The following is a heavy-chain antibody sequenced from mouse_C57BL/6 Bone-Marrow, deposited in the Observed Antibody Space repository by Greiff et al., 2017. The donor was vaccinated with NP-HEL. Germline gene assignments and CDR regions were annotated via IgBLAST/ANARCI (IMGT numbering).Heavy chain of an antibody. CDR1: GYTFTSYW. V-gene: IGHV1-55*01. CDR2: IYPGSGST. CDR3: TIYYGSSHWYFDV. Sequence: VQLQQPGAELVKPGASVKMSCKASGYTFTSYWITWVKQRPGQGLEWIGDIYPGSGSTNYNEKFKSKATLTVDTSSSTAYMQLSSLTSEDSAVYYCTIYYGSSHWYFDVWGTGTTVTVSS. D-gene: IGHD1-1*01. J-gene: IGHJ1*03.